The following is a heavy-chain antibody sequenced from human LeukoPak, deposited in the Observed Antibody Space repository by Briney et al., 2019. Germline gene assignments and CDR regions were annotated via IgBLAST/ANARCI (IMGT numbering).Heavy chain of an antibody. J-gene: IGHJ4*02. D-gene: IGHD3-22*01. Sequence: SETLSLTCSVSGASISTSGHYWSWIRQHPGKGLDWIGYIYYSGDTHYNASLRSRVSISVDTSQSQFSLKLSSVTAADTAVYYCARVLNYYDNSGYFYFFDYWGQGTPVTVSS. CDR3: ARVLNYYDNSGYFYFFDY. V-gene: IGHV4-31*03. CDR2: IYYSGDT. CDR1: GASISTSGHY.